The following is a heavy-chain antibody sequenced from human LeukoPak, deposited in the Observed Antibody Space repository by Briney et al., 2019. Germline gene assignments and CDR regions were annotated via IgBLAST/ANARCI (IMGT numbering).Heavy chain of an antibody. CDR2: ISYDGSNK. D-gene: IGHD1-1*01. Sequence: GGSLRLPCAASGFTFSSYAMHWVRQAPGKGLEWVAVISYDGSNKYYADSVKGRFTISRDNSKNTLYLQMNSLRAEDTAVYYCAKGTQDYWGQGTLVTVSS. V-gene: IGHV3-30-3*01. CDR1: GFTFSSYA. J-gene: IGHJ4*02. CDR3: AKGTQDY.